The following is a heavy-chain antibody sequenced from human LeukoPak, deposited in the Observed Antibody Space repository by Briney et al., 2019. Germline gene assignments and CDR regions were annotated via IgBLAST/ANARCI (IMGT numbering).Heavy chain of an antibody. CDR1: GFTFSSYS. CDR3: ARDLTVAAAVPYYFDY. J-gene: IGHJ4*02. D-gene: IGHD6-13*01. Sequence: GGSLRLSCAASGFTFSSYSMNWVRQAPGKGLEWVSYISSSSSTIYYADSVKGRFTISRDNAKNSLYLQMNSLRAEDTAVYYCARDLTVAAAVPYYFDYWGQGTLVTVSS. CDR2: ISSSSSTI. V-gene: IGHV3-48*04.